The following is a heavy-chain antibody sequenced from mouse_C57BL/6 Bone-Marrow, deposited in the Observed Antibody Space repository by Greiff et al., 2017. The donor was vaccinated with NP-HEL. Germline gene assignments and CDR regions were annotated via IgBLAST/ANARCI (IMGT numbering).Heavy chain of an antibody. CDR2: IYPGDGDT. D-gene: IGHD1-1*01. CDR1: GYAFSSSW. J-gene: IGHJ1*03. CDR3: ARGGGYGSSPYWYFDV. Sequence: QVQLKQSGPELVKPGASVKISCKASGYAFSSSWMNWVKQRPGKGLEWIGRIYPGDGDTNYNGKFKGKATLTADKSSSTAYMQLSSLTSEDSAVYFCARGGGYGSSPYWYFDVWGTGTTVTVSS. V-gene: IGHV1-82*01.